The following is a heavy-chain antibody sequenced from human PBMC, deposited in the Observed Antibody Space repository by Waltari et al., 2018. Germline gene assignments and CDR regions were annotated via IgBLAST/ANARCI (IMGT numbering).Heavy chain of an antibody. J-gene: IGHJ6*03. D-gene: IGHD3-16*01. CDR3: ARVGPITFDYYYYMDV. CDR1: GGSLSSYY. Sequence: QVQLQESGPGLVKPSETLSLTCTVSGGSLSSYYWSWIRQPPGKGLEWIGYIYYSGSTNYNPSLKSRVTISVDTSKNQFSLKLSSVTAADTAVYYCARVGPITFDYYYYMDVWGKGTTVTVSS. CDR2: IYYSGST. V-gene: IGHV4-59*01.